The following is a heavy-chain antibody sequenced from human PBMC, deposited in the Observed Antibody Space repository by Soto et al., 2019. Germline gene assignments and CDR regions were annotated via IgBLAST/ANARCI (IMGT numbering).Heavy chain of an antibody. CDR2: ISGSGGST. J-gene: IGHJ3*02. Sequence: GGSQRLSCAASGFTFRSYAMSWVRQAPGKGLEWVSAISGSGGSTYYADSVKGRFTISRDNSKNTLYLQMNSLRAEDTAVYYCAKIMWQLVPNDAFDIWGQGTMVTVSS. V-gene: IGHV3-23*01. D-gene: IGHD6-13*01. CDR1: GFTFRSYA. CDR3: AKIMWQLVPNDAFDI.